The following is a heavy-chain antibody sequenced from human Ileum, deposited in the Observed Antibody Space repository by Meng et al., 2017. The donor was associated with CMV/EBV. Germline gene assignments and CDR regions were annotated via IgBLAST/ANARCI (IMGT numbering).Heavy chain of an antibody. CDR1: LSGSA. V-gene: IGHV3-73*01. Sequence: LSGSAIHWGRQASGKGVERVGHIRSKTNTYATAYAASVKGRFTISRDDSKNTAYLQMNNLKTEDTAMYYCARRDPGYCSSTSCWPIWGQGTMVTVSS. CDR3: ARRDPGYCSSTSCWPI. CDR2: IRSKTNTYAT. D-gene: IGHD2-2*01. J-gene: IGHJ3*02.